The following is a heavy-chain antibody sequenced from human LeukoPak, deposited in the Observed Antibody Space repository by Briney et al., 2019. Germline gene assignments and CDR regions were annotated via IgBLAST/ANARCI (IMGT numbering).Heavy chain of an antibody. CDR3: ARVAGGTTLIDY. CDR2: ISAYNGNT. CDR1: GYTFTSNG. D-gene: IGHD1-1*01. J-gene: IGHJ4*02. Sequence: ASVKVSCKASGYTFTSNGISWVRQAPGQGLEWMGWISAYNGNTNYAQKVQGRVTMTTDTSTSTGYMELRSLRSDDTAVYYCARVAGGTTLIDYWGQGTLVTVSS. V-gene: IGHV1-18*01.